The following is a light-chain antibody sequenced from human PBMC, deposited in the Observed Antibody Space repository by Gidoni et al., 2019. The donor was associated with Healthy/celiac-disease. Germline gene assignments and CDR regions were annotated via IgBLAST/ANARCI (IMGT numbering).Light chain of an antibody. CDR2: DAS. CDR1: QRVSSY. V-gene: IGKV3-11*01. J-gene: IGKJ3*01. Sequence: EIVLTQSPATLSLSPGERATLSCRASQRVSSYLAWYQQKPGQAPRLLIYDASNRATGIPARFSGSGSGTDFTLTISSLEPEDFAVYYCPQRSNWGIFTFGPGTKVDIK. CDR3: PQRSNWGIFT.